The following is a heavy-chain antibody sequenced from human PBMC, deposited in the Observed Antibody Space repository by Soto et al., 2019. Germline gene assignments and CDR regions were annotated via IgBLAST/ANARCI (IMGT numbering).Heavy chain of an antibody. J-gene: IGHJ4*02. Sequence: QLLLQESGPGLVKPSETLSLTCTVSGGSISSTSYYWGWIRQPPGKGLEWIGNVYYSGSAYYNPSLKSRVTISVDTSKNQFSLKLSSVTAADTTVYYCARVVVVAATHFFDNWGQGTLVTVSS. CDR3: ARVVVVAATHFFDN. CDR1: GGSISSTSYY. CDR2: VYYSGSA. D-gene: IGHD2-15*01. V-gene: IGHV4-39*01.